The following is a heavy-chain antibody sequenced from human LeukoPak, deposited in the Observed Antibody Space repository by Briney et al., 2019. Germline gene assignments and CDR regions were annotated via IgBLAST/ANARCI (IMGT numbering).Heavy chain of an antibody. D-gene: IGHD3-3*01. V-gene: IGHV4-39*01. CDR2: IYYSGST. CDR3: ARQRSYYDFWSGYLDAFDI. J-gene: IGHJ3*02. CDR1: GGSISSSSYY. Sequence: SETLSPTCSVSGGSISSSSYYWGWIRQPPGKGLEWIGSIYYSGSTYYNPSLKSRVTISVDTSKNQFSLKLSSVTAADTAVYYCARQRSYYDFWSGYLDAFDIWGQGTMVTVSS.